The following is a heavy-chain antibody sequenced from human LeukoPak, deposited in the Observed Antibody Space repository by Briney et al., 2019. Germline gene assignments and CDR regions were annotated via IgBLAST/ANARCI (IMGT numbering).Heavy chain of an antibody. D-gene: IGHD2-15*01. CDR3: ARDCSGGSCYSGGFDP. CDR2: ISSSGSTI. J-gene: IGHJ5*02. CDR1: GFTFSSYE. Sequence: GGSLRLSCAASGFTFSSYEMNWVRQAPGKGLEWVSYISSSGSTIYYADSVKGRFTISRDNAKNSLYLQMNSLRAEDTAVYYCARDCSGGSCYSGGFDPWGQGTLVTVPS. V-gene: IGHV3-48*03.